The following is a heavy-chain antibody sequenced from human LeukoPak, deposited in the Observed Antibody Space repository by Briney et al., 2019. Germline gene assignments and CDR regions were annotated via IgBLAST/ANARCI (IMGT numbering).Heavy chain of an antibody. D-gene: IGHD6-25*01. CDR1: GASIISADYS. CDR2: MFDSGSS. Sequence: SETLSLTCTVSGASIISADYSWGWIRQSPGKGLEWMGSMFDSGSSYYNPSLESRVTIFVDTSKKQISLSLRSVTAADTAVYYCARRNRGSFSAFDIWGQGTTITVSS. CDR3: ARRNRGSFSAFDI. V-gene: IGHV4-39*01. J-gene: IGHJ3*02.